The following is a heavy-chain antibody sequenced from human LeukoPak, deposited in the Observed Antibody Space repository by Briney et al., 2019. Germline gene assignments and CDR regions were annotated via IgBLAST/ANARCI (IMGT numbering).Heavy chain of an antibody. CDR2: IYSGGST. V-gene: IGHV3-53*01. CDR3: ARARGYLVFDY. Sequence: GGSLRLSCAASGFTVSSNYTSWVRQAPGKGLEWVSVIYSGGSTYYADSVKGRFTISRDNSKNTLYLQMNSLRAEDTAVYYCARARGYLVFDYWGQGTLVTVSS. CDR1: GFTVSSNY. D-gene: IGHD2-2*03. J-gene: IGHJ4*02.